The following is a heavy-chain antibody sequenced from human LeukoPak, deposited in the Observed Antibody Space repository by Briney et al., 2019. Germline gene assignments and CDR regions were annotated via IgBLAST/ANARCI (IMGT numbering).Heavy chain of an antibody. V-gene: IGHV1-24*01. CDR2: FDPEDGDT. CDR1: GYTLNELP. Sequence: ASVKVSCKVSGYTLNELPMXXXXXAPGKXLEXXXGFDPEDGDTIYAQKXQGRXXMTEXTSTDTAYMELSSLRSEDTAVYYCATIDTSGYYRPGDYWGQGTLVTVSS. D-gene: IGHD3-22*01. J-gene: IGHJ4*02. CDR3: ATIDTSGYYRPGDY.